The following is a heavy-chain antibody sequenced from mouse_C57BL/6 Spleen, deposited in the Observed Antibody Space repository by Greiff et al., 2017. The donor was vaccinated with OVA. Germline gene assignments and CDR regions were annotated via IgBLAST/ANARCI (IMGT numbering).Heavy chain of an antibody. CDR1: GFSLTSYG. CDR3: ARHSPLYDYDGGYAMDY. CDR2: IWSDGST. V-gene: IGHV2-6-1*01. D-gene: IGHD2-4*01. J-gene: IGHJ4*01. Sequence: VKLMESGPGLVAPSQSLSITCTVSGFSLTSYGVHWVRQPPGKGLEWLVVIWSDGSTTYNSALKSRLSISKDNSKSQVFLKMNSLQTDDTAMYYCARHSPLYDYDGGYAMDYWGQGTSVTVSS.